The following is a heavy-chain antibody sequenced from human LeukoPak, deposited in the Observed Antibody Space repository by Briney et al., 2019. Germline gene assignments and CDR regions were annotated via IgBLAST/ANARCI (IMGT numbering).Heavy chain of an antibody. Sequence: PGRSLRLSCVASGFNFDDYAMYGVRQAPGKGVEWVSHINWNSGNIGYADSVKGRFIISRDNAKNSLYLQMNSLRAEDTGLYYCAKGGRVQFNFDFWGQGTRVTVSS. CDR2: INWNSGNI. D-gene: IGHD1-1*01. CDR1: GFNFDDYA. CDR3: AKGGRVQFNFDF. J-gene: IGHJ4*02. V-gene: IGHV3-9*01.